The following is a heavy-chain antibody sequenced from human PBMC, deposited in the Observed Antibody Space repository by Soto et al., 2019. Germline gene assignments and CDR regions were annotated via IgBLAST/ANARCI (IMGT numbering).Heavy chain of an antibody. CDR3: ARGGDYQLLSLYYHCGMDV. V-gene: IGHV1-18*04. D-gene: IGHD2-2*01. Sequence: ASVKVSCKASGYTFTSYGISWVRQAPGQGLEWMGWISAYNGNTNYAQKLQGRVTMTTDTSTSTAYMELRSLRSDDTAVYYCARGGDYQLLSLYYHCGMDVWGQGXTLTVYS. CDR1: GYTFTSYG. J-gene: IGHJ6*02. CDR2: ISAYNGNT.